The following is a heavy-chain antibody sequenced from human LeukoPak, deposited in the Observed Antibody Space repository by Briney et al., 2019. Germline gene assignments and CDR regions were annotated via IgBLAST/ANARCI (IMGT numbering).Heavy chain of an antibody. J-gene: IGHJ4*02. V-gene: IGHV3-23*01. CDR2: ISGSGGST. CDR3: AKDRRYSYGCDY. CDR1: GFTFSSYA. D-gene: IGHD5-18*01. Sequence: GGSLRLSCAASGFTFSSYAMSWVRQAPGKGPEWVSAISGSGGSTYYADSVKGRFTISRDNSKNTLYLQMNSLRAEDTAVYYCAKDRRYSYGCDYWGQGTLVTDSS.